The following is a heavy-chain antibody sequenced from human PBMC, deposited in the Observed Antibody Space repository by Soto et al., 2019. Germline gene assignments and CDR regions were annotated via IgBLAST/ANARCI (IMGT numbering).Heavy chain of an antibody. CDR2: TRNKANSYTT. CDR1: GFTFSDYY. CDR3: ARVASSDSHFDY. D-gene: IGHD3-22*01. Sequence: EVQLVESGGGLVQPGGSLRLSCAVSGFTFSDYYMDWVRQAPGKGLEWVGRTRNKANSYTTEYAASVKGRFTISRGEAKISLYLQMDSLKTEDTAVYYCARVASSDSHFDYWGQGTLVTVSS. V-gene: IGHV3-72*01. J-gene: IGHJ4*02.